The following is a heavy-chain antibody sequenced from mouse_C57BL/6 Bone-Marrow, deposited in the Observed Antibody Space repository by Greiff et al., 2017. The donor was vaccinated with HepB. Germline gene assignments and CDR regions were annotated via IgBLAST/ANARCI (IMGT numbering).Heavy chain of an antibody. CDR3: ARYQGNYTEYYFDY. V-gene: IGHV7-3*01. D-gene: IGHD2-1*01. CDR2: IRNKANGYTT. J-gene: IGHJ2*01. CDR1: GFTFTDYY. Sequence: EVKVVESGGGLVQPGGSLSLSCAASGFTFTDYYMSWVRQPPGKALEWLGFIRNKANGYTTEYSASVKGRFTISRDNSQSILYLQMNALRAEDSATYYCARYQGNYTEYYFDYWGQGTTLTVSS.